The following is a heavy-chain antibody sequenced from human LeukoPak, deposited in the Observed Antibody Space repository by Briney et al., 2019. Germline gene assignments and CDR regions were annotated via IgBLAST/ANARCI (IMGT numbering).Heavy chain of an antibody. D-gene: IGHD6-13*01. V-gene: IGHV3-23*01. CDR2: INDIGDKT. J-gene: IGHJ4*02. CDR3: AKDRQQLANLDY. Sequence: GGSLRLSCAASGFTFSSYAMTWVRQAPGKGLEWVSSINDIGDKTYYADSVKGRFTISRDNSKNTLYLQMNRLRAGDTARYYCAKDRQQLANLDYWGQGTLVTVSS. CDR1: GFTFSSYA.